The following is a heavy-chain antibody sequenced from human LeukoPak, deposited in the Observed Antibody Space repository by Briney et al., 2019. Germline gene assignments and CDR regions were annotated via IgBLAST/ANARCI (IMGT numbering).Heavy chain of an antibody. Sequence: KAGGSLRLSCTASGFTFSSYWMTWVRQAPGKGLEWIGSIYYSGSTYYNPSLKSRVTISVDTSKNQFSLKLSSVTAADTAVYYCARIMDVWGQGTTVTVSS. CDR1: GFTFSSYW. CDR2: IYYSGST. CDR3: ARIMDV. J-gene: IGHJ6*02. V-gene: IGHV4-39*01.